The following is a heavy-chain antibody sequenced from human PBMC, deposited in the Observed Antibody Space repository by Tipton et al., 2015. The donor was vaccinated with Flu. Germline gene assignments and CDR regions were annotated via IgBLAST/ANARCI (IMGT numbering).Heavy chain of an antibody. Sequence: SLRLSCAASGFTFDDYAMHWVRQAPGKGLEWVSGISWNSGSIGYADSVKGRFTIPRDNAKNSLYLQMNSLRAEDTALYYCAKDISDSSGYYRYYYYYYGMDVWGQGTTVTVSS. J-gene: IGHJ6*02. CDR2: ISWNSGSI. V-gene: IGHV3-9*01. CDR3: AKDISDSSGYYRYYYYYYGMDV. D-gene: IGHD3-22*01. CDR1: GFTFDDYA.